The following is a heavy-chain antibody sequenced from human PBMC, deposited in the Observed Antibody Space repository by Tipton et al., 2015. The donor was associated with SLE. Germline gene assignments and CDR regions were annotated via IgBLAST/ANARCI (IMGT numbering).Heavy chain of an antibody. CDR2: IYYSGST. D-gene: IGHD1-14*01. V-gene: IGHV4-59*01. CDR1: GGSISSYY. CDR3: ARDNLAFDI. J-gene: IGHJ3*02. Sequence: TLSLTCTVSGGSISSYYWSWIRQPPGKGLEWIGYIYYSGSTNYNPSLKSRVTISVDTSKNQFSLKLSSVTAADTAVYYCARDNLAFDIWGQGTMVTVSS.